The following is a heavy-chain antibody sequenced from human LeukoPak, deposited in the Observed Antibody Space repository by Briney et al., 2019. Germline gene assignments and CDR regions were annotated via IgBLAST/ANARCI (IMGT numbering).Heavy chain of an antibody. D-gene: IGHD4-17*01. Sequence: GGSLRLSCAASGLTFRTYAMNWVRQAPGKGLEWVAVISDDGSNKYYAESVKGQFTISRDNSKNTLYLQMNSLRAEDTDVYYCARAFSTTAFDYWGQGTLVTVSS. CDR3: ARAFSTTAFDY. J-gene: IGHJ4*02. CDR2: ISDDGSNK. V-gene: IGHV3-30*04. CDR1: GLTFRTYA.